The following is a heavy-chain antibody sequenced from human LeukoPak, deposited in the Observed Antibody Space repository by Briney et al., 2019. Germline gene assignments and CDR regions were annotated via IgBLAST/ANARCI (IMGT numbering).Heavy chain of an antibody. Sequence: SETLSLTCAVYGGSFSGYYWSWIRQPPGKGLEWIGEINHSGSTNYSPSLKSRVTISVDTSKNQFSLKLSSVTAADTAVYYCARGGYDSSGYYYRIDNWGQGTLVTVSS. CDR2: INHSGST. CDR1: GGSFSGYY. V-gene: IGHV4-34*01. CDR3: ARGGYDSSGYYYRIDN. D-gene: IGHD3-22*01. J-gene: IGHJ4*02.